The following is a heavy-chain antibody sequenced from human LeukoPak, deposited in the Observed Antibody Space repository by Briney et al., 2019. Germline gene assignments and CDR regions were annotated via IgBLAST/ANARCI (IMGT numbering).Heavy chain of an antibody. J-gene: IGHJ6*03. Sequence: GGSLRLSCAASGFTFDDYGMSWVRQAPGKGLEWVSGINWNGGSTGYADSVKGRFTISRDNSKNTLYLQMNSLRAEDTAVYYCVCSGSSPPGGYYYYMDVWGKGTTVTISS. V-gene: IGHV3-20*04. CDR1: GFTFDDYG. CDR2: INWNGGST. D-gene: IGHD3-10*02. CDR3: VCSGSSPPGGYYYYMDV.